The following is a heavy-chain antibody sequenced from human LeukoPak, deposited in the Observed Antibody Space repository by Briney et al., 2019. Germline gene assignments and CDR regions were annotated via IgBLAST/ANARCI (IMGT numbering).Heavy chain of an antibody. V-gene: IGHV3-23*01. CDR2: ISGSGGST. J-gene: IGHJ4*02. D-gene: IGHD3-22*01. Sequence: GGPLRLSCAASGFTFSSYAMSWVRQAPGKGLEWVSAISGSGGSTYYADSVKGRFTISRDNSKNTLYLQMNRLRAEDTAVYYCAKTRSSGYYYTFDYWGQGTLVTVSS. CDR1: GFTFSSYA. CDR3: AKTRSSGYYYTFDY.